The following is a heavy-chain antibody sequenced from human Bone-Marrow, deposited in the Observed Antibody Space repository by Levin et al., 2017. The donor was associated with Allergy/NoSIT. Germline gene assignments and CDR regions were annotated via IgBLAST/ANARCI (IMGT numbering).Heavy chain of an antibody. J-gene: IGHJ4*02. CDR3: ARSVLLSSTGPDY. V-gene: IGHV3-33*01. CDR2: IWYDGSNK. CDR1: GFTFSSYG. Sequence: LSLTCAASGFTFSSYGMHWVRQAPGKGLEWVPVIWYDGSNKYYADSVKGRFTISRDNSKNTLYLQMNSLRAEDTAVYYCARSVLLSSTGPDYWGQGTLVTVSS. D-gene: IGHD3-10*01.